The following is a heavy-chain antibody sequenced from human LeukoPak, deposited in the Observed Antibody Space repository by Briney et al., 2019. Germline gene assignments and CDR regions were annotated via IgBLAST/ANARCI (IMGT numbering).Heavy chain of an antibody. CDR1: GFTFSSYE. CDR3: AREYYYGSAGIDY. J-gene: IGHJ4*02. CDR2: ISSSGSTI. Sequence: GGSLRLSCAASGFTFSSYEMNWVRQAPGKGLEWVSYISSSGSTIYYADSVKGRFTISRDNAKNSLYLQMNSLRAEDTAVYYCAREYYYGSAGIDYWGQGTLVTVSS. D-gene: IGHD3-10*01. V-gene: IGHV3-48*03.